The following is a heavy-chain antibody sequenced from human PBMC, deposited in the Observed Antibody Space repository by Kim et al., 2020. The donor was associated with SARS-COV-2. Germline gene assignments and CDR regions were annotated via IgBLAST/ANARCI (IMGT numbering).Heavy chain of an antibody. V-gene: IGHV3-23*01. D-gene: IGHD5-18*01. CDR1: GFTFSSYA. Sequence: GGSLRLSCAASGFTFSSYAMSWVRQAPGKGLEWVSAISGSGGSTYYADSVKGRFTISRDNSKNTLYLQMNSLRAEDTAVYYCAKDAVRDIQLWLYYYYYGMDVWGQGTTVTVSS. CDR2: ISGSGGST. J-gene: IGHJ6*02. CDR3: AKDAVRDIQLWLYYYYYGMDV.